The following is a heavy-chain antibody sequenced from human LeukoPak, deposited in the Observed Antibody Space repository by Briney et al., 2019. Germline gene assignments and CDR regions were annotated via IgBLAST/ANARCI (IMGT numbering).Heavy chain of an antibody. CDR1: GYTFTGYY. J-gene: IGHJ4*02. CDR2: INPNSGGT. Sequence: ASVKVSCKASGYTFTGYYMHWVRQAPGQGLEWMGWINPNSGGTNYAQKFQGRVTMTRDTSISTAYMELSRLRSDDTAVDYCARSGYSGYDSGGYWGQGTLVTVSS. CDR3: ARSGYSGYDSGGY. V-gene: IGHV1-2*02. D-gene: IGHD5-12*01.